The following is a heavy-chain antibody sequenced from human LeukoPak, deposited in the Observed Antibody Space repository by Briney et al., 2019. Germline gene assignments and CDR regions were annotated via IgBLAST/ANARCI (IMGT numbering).Heavy chain of an antibody. CDR1: GYTLTGYY. V-gene: IGHV1-2*02. D-gene: IGHD5-12*01. CDR2: INPNSSGT. Sequence: ASVKVSCKASGYTLTGYYMHWVRQAPGQGPEWMGWINPNSSGTNYAQKFQSRVTMTRDTSIRTAYMEPSRLRSDDTAVYYCTRGLPYGGYGGWFDPWGQGTLVTVSS. CDR3: TRGLPYGGYGGWFDP. J-gene: IGHJ5*02.